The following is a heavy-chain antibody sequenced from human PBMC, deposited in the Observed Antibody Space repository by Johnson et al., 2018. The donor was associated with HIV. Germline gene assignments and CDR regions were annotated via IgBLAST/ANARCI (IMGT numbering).Heavy chain of an antibody. V-gene: IGHV3-33*08. J-gene: IGHJ3*02. Sequence: QVQLVESGGGVVRPGGSLRLSCAASGFTFSSYGMHWVRQAPGKGLEWVAVIWYDGSNKYYADSVKGRFTISRDKSKNTLYLQMNSLRAGDTAVYYCARSDYDSSGYYAFDIWGQGTMVTVSS. CDR3: ARSDYDSSGYYAFDI. CDR1: GFTFSSYG. D-gene: IGHD3-22*01. CDR2: IWYDGSNK.